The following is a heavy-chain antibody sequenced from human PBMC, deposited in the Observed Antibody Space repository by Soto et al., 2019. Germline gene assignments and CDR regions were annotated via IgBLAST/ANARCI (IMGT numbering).Heavy chain of an antibody. CDR1: GGTFSSYA. J-gene: IGHJ4*02. CDR3: ARDIEDGYYDSSGYYGY. Sequence: QVQLVQSGAEVKKPGSSVKVSCKASGGTFSSYAISWVRRAPGQGLEWMGGIIPIFGTANYAQKFQGRVTITADKSTSTAYMELSSLRSEDTAVYYCARDIEDGYYDSSGYYGYWGQGTLVTVSS. V-gene: IGHV1-69*06. CDR2: IIPIFGTA. D-gene: IGHD3-22*01.